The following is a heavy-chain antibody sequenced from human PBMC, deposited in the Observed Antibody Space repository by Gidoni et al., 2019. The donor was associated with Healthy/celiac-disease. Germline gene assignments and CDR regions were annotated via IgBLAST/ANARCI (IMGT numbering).Heavy chain of an antibody. V-gene: IGHV4-4*07. D-gene: IGHD2-2*01. CDR2: IYTSGST. Sequence: QVQLQESGPGLVKPSETLSLTCTVSGGSISRYYWSWIRQPAGKGLEWIGRIYTSGSTNYNPSLKSRVTMSVDTSKNQFSLKLSSVTAADTAVYYCARDRCSSTSCYGYNWFDPWGQGTLVTVSS. CDR3: ARDRCSSTSCYGYNWFDP. CDR1: GGSISRYY. J-gene: IGHJ5*02.